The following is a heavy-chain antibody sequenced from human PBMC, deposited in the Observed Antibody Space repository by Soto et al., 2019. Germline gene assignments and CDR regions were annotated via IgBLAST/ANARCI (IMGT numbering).Heavy chain of an antibody. CDR1: GFTFSSYG. J-gene: IGHJ6*02. CDR2: ISYDGSNK. CDR3: AKDLGRITMVRGVLRYYYGMDV. V-gene: IGHV3-30*18. D-gene: IGHD3-10*01. Sequence: GGSLRLSCAASGFTFSSYGMHWVRQAPGKGLEWVAVISYDGSNKYYADSVKGRFTISRDNSKNTLYLQMNSLRAEDTAVYYCAKDLGRITMVRGVLRYYYGMDVWGQGTTVTVSS.